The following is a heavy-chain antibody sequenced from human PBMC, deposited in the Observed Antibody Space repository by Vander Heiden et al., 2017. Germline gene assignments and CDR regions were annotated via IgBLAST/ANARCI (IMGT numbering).Heavy chain of an antibody. D-gene: IGHD5-12*01. J-gene: IGHJ4*02. Sequence: EVQLVESGGGLVKPGGSLRLSCAASGLTFSSDSMNWGRQAPGKGLEWVSSISSSSSYIYYADSVKGRCTISRDNAKNSLYLQMNSLRAEDTAVDYCARDPNLSGYDADIFDYWGQGTLVTVSS. CDR3: ARDPNLSGYDADIFDY. V-gene: IGHV3-21*01. CDR1: GLTFSSDS. CDR2: ISSSSSYI.